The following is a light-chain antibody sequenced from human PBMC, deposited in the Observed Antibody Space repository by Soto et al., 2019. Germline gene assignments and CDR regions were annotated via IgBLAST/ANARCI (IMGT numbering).Light chain of an antibody. J-gene: IGKJ1*01. CDR3: QQYGSSLTWT. CDR2: GAS. Sequence: EIVLTQSPGTLSLSPGERATLSCRASQSVSSSYLAWYQQKPGQAPRLLIYGASSRATGIPDRFSGSGSGTDFTLNISSLEPEDFAVYYCQQYGSSLTWTFGQGTKVEIK. CDR1: QSVSSSY. V-gene: IGKV3-20*01.